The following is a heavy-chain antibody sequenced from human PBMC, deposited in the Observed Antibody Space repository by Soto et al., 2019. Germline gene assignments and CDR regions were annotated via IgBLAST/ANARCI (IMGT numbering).Heavy chain of an antibody. CDR3: ARDSSLGYWSSASCYCYYYMDV. V-gene: IGHV1-69*13. CDR1: GGTFSSYA. CDR2: IIPIFGTA. J-gene: IGHJ6*02. Sequence: ASVKVSCKASGGTFSSYAISWVRQAPGQGLEWMGGIIPIFGTANYAQKFQGRVTITADESTSTAYMELSSLRSEDTTVYYCARDSSLGYWSSASCYCYYYMDVWGQVTTVTVSS. D-gene: IGHD2-2*01.